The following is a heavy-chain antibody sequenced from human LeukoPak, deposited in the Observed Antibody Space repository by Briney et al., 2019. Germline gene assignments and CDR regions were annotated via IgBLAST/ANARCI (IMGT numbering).Heavy chain of an antibody. CDR2: IIPIFGTA. V-gene: IGHV1-69*13. CDR1: GGAFSSYA. J-gene: IGHJ4*02. D-gene: IGHD4-17*01. Sequence: SVKVSCKASGGAFSSYAISWVRQAPGQGLEWMGGIIPIFGTANYAQKFQGRVTITADESTSTAYLELSSLRSEDTAVYYCARAPDYGDYVRFDYWGQGTLVTVSS. CDR3: ARAPDYGDYVRFDY.